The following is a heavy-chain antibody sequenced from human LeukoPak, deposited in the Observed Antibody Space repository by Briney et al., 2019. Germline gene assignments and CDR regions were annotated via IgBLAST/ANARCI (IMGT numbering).Heavy chain of an antibody. CDR2: IYYSGST. J-gene: IGHJ4*02. D-gene: IGHD3-22*01. V-gene: IGHV4-39*07. CDR3: ARDPSSYYYDSSASPFWDY. CDR1: GGSISSSSYY. Sequence: SETLSLTCTVSGGSISSSSYYWGWIRQPPGKGLEWIGSIYYSGSTYYNPSLKSRVTISVDTSKNQFSLKLSSVTAADTAVYYCARDPSSYYYDSSASPFWDYWGQGTLVTVSS.